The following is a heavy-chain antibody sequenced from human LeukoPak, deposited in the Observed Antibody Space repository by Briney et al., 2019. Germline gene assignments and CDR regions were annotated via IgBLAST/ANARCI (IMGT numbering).Heavy chain of an antibody. Sequence: SETLSLTCTVSGGSISSYYWSWIRQPPGKGLEWIGYIYHSGSTNYNPSLKSRVTISVDTSKNQFSLKLTSVTAADTAVYYCARAGNGIDYWGQGTLVTVSS. V-gene: IGHV4-59*01. CDR3: ARAGNGIDY. CDR1: GGSISSYY. CDR2: IYHSGST. D-gene: IGHD4-23*01. J-gene: IGHJ4*02.